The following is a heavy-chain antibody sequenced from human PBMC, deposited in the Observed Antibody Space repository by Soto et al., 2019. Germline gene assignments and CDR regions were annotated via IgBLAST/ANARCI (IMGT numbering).Heavy chain of an antibody. D-gene: IGHD3-3*01. CDR1: GYTFTGYY. J-gene: IGHJ5*02. CDR2: INPNNGGT. CDR3: ARWAFGARAFDP. V-gene: IGHV1-2*02. Sequence: QVQLVQSGAEVKKSGASVMVSCKASGYTFTGYYIHWVRHTPGQGLEWMGWINPNNGGTNYVQKFQGRVTMTRNTSISTAYMELSSLRSEDTAVYYCARWAFGARAFDPWGQGTLVTVSS.